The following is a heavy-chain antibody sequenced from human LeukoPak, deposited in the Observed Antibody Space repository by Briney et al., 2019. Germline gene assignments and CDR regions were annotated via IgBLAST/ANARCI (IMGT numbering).Heavy chain of an antibody. CDR1: GFIFSGYG. J-gene: IGHJ4*02. CDR2: IWYDGSNK. Sequence: GRSLRLSCVASGFIFSGYGMHWVRQAPGKGLEWVAVIWYDGSNKYYADSVKGRFTISRDNSKNTLDLQMSSLRAEDTALYYCAKDNLLAQSDSTLGKNHFDYWGQGTLVTVSS. V-gene: IGHV3-33*06. CDR3: AKDNLLAQSDSTLGKNHFDY. D-gene: IGHD2/OR15-2a*01.